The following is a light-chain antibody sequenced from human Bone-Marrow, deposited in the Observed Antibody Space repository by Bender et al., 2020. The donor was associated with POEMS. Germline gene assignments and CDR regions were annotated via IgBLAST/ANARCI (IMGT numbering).Light chain of an antibody. J-gene: IGLJ3*02. CDR3: QVWDSSSDHWV. Sequence: QSALTQPASVSGSPGQSITISCSGTSSDVGTYGLVSWYQQHPGKAPKVMIYDVSLRPSGVSNRFSGSKSGDTATLTISRVEAGDEADYYCQVWDSSSDHWVFGGGTKLTVL. V-gene: IGLV2-14*02. CDR1: SSDVGTYGL. CDR2: DVS.